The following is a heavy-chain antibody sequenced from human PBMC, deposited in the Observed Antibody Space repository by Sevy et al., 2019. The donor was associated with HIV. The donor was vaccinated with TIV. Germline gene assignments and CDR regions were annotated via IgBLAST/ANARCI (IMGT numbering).Heavy chain of an antibody. CDR3: AREGVLFEGVIVSYGMDV. D-gene: IGHD3-16*01. CDR2: MSYNGNKK. Sequence: GGSLRLSCAASGFTFNRSPMHWVRQAPGKGLEWVAVMSYNGNKKYNGDSVKGRFTISRDDSKTTLYLQMNSLRPGDTAVYYCAREGVLFEGVIVSYGMDVWGQGTTVTVSS. J-gene: IGHJ6*02. CDR1: GFTFNRSP. V-gene: IGHV3-30*04.